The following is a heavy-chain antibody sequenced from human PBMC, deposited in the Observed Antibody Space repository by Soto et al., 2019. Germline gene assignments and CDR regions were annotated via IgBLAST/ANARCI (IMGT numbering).Heavy chain of an antibody. CDR1: GGSISSGDYY. V-gene: IGHV4-30-4*01. CDR2: IYYSGST. J-gene: IGHJ4*02. D-gene: IGHD3-22*01. Sequence: SETLSLTCTVSGGSISSGDYYWSWIRQPPGKGLEWIGYIYYSGSTYYNPSLKSRVTISVDTSKNQFSLKLSSVTAADTAVYYCAREFLYYDSSGFDYWGQGTLVTVSS. CDR3: AREFLYYDSSGFDY.